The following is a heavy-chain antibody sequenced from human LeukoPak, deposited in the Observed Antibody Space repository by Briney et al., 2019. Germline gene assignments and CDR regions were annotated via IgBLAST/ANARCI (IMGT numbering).Heavy chain of an antibody. CDR1: NGSINNYY. Sequence: SETLSLTCTVSNGSINNYYWSWIRQTPGKGLEWIGYILSSGSTNYNPSVKSRVTISVDTSKNQFSLKLSSVTAADTAVYYCARTNQISETAFDIWGQGTMVIVTS. CDR3: ARTNQISETAFDI. CDR2: ILSSGST. J-gene: IGHJ3*02. D-gene: IGHD1-14*01. V-gene: IGHV4-59*01.